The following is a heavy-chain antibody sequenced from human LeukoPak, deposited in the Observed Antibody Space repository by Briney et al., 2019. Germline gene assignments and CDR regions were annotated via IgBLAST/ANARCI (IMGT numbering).Heavy chain of an antibody. J-gene: IGHJ6*02. Sequence: GGSLRLSCAASGFTFSSYAMHWVRQAPGKGLEWVAVIWYDGSNKYYADSVKGRFTISRDNSKNTLYLQMNSLRAEDTAVYYCARDYYDSSGYYAAYYYYYGMDVWGQGTTVTVSS. CDR2: IWYDGSNK. CDR3: ARDYYDSSGYYAAYYYYYGMDV. D-gene: IGHD3-22*01. CDR1: GFTFSSYA. V-gene: IGHV3-33*08.